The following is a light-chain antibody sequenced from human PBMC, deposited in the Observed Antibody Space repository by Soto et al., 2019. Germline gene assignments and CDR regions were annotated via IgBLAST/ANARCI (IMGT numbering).Light chain of an antibody. CDR1: QRVSSSH. J-gene: IGKJ1*01. V-gene: IGKV3-20*01. CDR2: GAS. CDR3: QQYGSSPVT. Sequence: DIVLTQSPGTLSLSPGERATLSCRASQRVSSSHLAWYQQKVGQALRLLIYGASSRATGIPDRFTGSGSGTDFTLTISRLEPEDVAVYYCQQYGSSPVTFGQGTRVEIK.